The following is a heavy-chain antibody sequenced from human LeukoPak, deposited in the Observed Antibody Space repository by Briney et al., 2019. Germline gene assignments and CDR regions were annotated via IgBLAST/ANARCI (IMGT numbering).Heavy chain of an antibody. CDR2: INPNSGGT. V-gene: IGHV1-2*02. J-gene: IGHJ4*02. Sequence: ASVKVSCKASGYTFTGYYMHWVRQAPGQGLEWMGWINPNSGGTNYAQKFQGRVTMTRDTSISTAYMELRSLRSDDTAVYYCARFARYSSSSEDYYFDYWGQGTLVTVSS. CDR1: GYTFTGYY. CDR3: ARFARYSSSSEDYYFDY. D-gene: IGHD6-6*01.